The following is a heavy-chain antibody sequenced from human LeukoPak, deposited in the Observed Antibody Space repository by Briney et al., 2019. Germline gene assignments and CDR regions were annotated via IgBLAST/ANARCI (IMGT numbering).Heavy chain of an antibody. D-gene: IGHD2-2*02. CDR3: AYMSSDY. Sequence: GWSLRLSCAASGFTFSSYGMHWVRQAPGKGLEWVAVISYDGSNKYYADSVKGRFTISRDNSKNTLYLQMNSLRAEDMAVYYCAYMSSDYWGQGTLVTVSS. CDR2: ISYDGSNK. J-gene: IGHJ4*02. V-gene: IGHV3-30*03. CDR1: GFTFSSYG.